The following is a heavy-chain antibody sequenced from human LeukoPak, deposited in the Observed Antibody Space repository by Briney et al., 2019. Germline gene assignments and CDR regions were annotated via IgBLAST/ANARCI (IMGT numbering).Heavy chain of an antibody. J-gene: IGHJ5*02. V-gene: IGHV4-39*07. Sequence: NSSETLSLTCTVSGGSISSSSYYWGWIRQPPGKGLEWIGSIYYSGSTYYNPSLKSRVTISVDTSKNQFSLKLSSVTAADTAVYYCARGWVDYGEVSWFDPWGQGTLVTVSS. CDR1: GGSISSSSYY. D-gene: IGHD4-17*01. CDR2: IYYSGST. CDR3: ARGWVDYGEVSWFDP.